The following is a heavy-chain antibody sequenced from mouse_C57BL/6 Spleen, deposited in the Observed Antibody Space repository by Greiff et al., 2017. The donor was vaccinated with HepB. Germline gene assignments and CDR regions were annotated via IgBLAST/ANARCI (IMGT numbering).Heavy chain of an antibody. V-gene: IGHV5-6*01. D-gene: IGHD2-5*01. CDR3: ARQDSNYSYFDH. J-gene: IGHJ2*01. CDR2: ISSGGSYT. CDR1: GFTFSSYG. Sequence: EVKLVESGGDLVKPGGSLKLSCAASGFTFSSYGMSWVRQTPDKRLEWVATISSGGSYTYYPDSVKGRFTISRDNAKNTLYLQMSSLKSEDTAMYYCARQDSNYSYFDHWGQGTTLTVSS.